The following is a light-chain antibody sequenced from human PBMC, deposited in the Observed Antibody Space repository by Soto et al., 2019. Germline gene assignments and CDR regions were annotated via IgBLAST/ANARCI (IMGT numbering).Light chain of an antibody. V-gene: IGKV3-20*01. Sequence: EIGLSPSPGTLCLSPGEKATAACRSSQSVTSNYLASYQQKPGRAPRLLIYAASSRASAIPDRFCGSGSGTDFTLTISRLEPEDFAVYYCHQYGTSPQTFGQGTKVDI. J-gene: IGKJ1*01. CDR3: HQYGTSPQT. CDR2: AAS. CDR1: QSVTSNY.